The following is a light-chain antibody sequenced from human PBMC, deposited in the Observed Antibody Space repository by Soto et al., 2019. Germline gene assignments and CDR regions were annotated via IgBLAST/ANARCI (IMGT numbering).Light chain of an antibody. Sequence: DIQMTQSPFSLSASVGDRVTITCRASQSISRDLNWYQQKPGKAPKLLIYKASSLESGVPSRFSGSGSGTDFTLTISSLQPEDFATYYCQQSYSTPLTFGGGTKVDIK. J-gene: IGKJ4*01. CDR2: KAS. V-gene: IGKV1-39*01. CDR3: QQSYSTPLT. CDR1: QSISRD.